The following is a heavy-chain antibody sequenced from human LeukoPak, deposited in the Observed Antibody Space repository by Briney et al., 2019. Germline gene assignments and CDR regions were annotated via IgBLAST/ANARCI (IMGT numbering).Heavy chain of an antibody. CDR2: ISGNGATT. CDR3: AKADTAMDYFDY. V-gene: IGHV3-23*01. Sequence: GGSLRLSCAASGITFRNSAMSWVRQAPGKGLDWVASISGNGATTYSAASVKGRFIISRDNSQNLLNLQMNRLRAEDTAVYYCAKADTAMDYFDYWGQGTLVTVSS. D-gene: IGHD5-18*01. J-gene: IGHJ4*02. CDR1: GITFRNSA.